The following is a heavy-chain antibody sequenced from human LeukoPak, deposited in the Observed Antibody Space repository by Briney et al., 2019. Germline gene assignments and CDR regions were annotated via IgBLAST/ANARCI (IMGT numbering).Heavy chain of an antibody. Sequence: SETLSLTCTVSGYSISSGYYWGWIRQPPGKGLEWIGSIYHSGSTYYNPSLKSRVTISVDTSKNQFSLKLSSVTAADTAVYYCARDPLQEYSSSSLFDYWGQGTLVTVSS. V-gene: IGHV4-38-2*02. D-gene: IGHD6-6*01. J-gene: IGHJ4*02. CDR3: ARDPLQEYSSSSLFDY. CDR1: GYSISSGYY. CDR2: IYHSGST.